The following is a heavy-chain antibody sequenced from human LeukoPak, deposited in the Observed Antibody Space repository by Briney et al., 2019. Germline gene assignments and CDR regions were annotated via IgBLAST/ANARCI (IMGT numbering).Heavy chain of an antibody. J-gene: IGHJ6*03. CDR1: GRSISGYY. CDR2: IYYSGST. Sequence: SETLSLTCTVSGRSISGYYWNWIRQPPGKGLEWIGLIYYSGSTNYNPSLKSRVTISVDTSKNQFSLKLSSVTAADTAVYYCARSSEGRYYYDSSGYSYYYYYMDVWGKGTTVTISS. CDR3: ARSSEGRYYYDSSGYSYYYYYMDV. D-gene: IGHD3-22*01. V-gene: IGHV4-59*01.